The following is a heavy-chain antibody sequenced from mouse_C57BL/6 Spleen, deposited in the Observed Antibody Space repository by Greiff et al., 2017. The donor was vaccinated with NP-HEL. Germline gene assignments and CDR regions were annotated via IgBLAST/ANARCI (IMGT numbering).Heavy chain of an antibody. CDR2: IDPSDSYT. D-gene: IGHD1-1*01. J-gene: IGHJ2*01. CDR1: GYTFTSYW. V-gene: IGHV1-69*01. CDR3: ARRDYGSTVDY. Sequence: QVQLQQPGAELVMPGASVKLSCKASGYTFTSYWMHWVKQRPGQGLEWIGEIDPSDSYTNYNQKFKGKSTLTVDKSYSTAYMQLSSLTSEDSAVYYCARRDYGSTVDYWGQGTTLTVSS.